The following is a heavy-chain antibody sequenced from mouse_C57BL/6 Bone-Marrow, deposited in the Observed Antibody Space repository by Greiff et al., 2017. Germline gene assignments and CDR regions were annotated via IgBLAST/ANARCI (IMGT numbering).Heavy chain of an antibody. V-gene: IGHV2-2*01. CDR3: ARYCDAMDY. CDR1: GFSLTSYG. CDR2: IWSGGST. J-gene: IGHJ4*01. D-gene: IGHD1-1*01. Sequence: VKLMESGPGLVQPSQSLSITCTVSGFSLTSYGVHWVRQSPGKGLEWLGVIWSGGSTDYNAAFISRLSISKDNSKSQVFFKMNSLQADEAAIYYCARYCDAMDYWGQGTSVTVSA.